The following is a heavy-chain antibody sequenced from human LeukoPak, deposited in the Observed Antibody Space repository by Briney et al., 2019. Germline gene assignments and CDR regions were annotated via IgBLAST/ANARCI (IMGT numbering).Heavy chain of an antibody. CDR2: IRSSGDST. V-gene: IGHV3-23*01. J-gene: IGHJ4*02. CDR1: GFTFKTYD. D-gene: IGHD3-10*01. CDR3: AKEVRESAWFYFDY. Sequence: GGSLRLSCAASGFTFKTYDMSWVRQAPGKGLEWVSSIRSSGDSTYYADSVKGRFTISRDNSRNTLYLQMNSLRAEDTAVYYCAKEVRESAWFYFDYWGQGTLATVSS.